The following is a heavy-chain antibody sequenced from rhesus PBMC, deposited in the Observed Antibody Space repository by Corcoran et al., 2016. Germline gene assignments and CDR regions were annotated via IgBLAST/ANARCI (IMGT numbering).Heavy chain of an antibody. CDR2: IYGSSGST. CDR1: GYSISSNY. Sequence: QVQLQESGPGLVKPSETLSLTCAVSGYSISSNYWSWIRQPPGKGLEWIGYIYGSSGSTYYNPSLKGRVTISTDTSKNQFSRKLSSVTAADTAVYYCARAPAGYSYGHYGLDSWGQGVVVTVSS. J-gene: IGHJ6*01. D-gene: IGHD5-36*01. CDR3: ARAPAGYSYGHYGLDS. V-gene: IGHV4-147*01.